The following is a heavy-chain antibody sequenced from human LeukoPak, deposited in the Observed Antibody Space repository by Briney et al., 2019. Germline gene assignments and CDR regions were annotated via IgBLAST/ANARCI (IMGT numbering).Heavy chain of an antibody. CDR2: IYYSGST. CDR1: GGSISSGDYY. CDR3: ARDLLAGTTMFDP. J-gene: IGHJ5*02. D-gene: IGHD1-7*01. Sequence: SETLSLTCTVSGGSISSGDYYWSWIRQPPGKGLEWIGYIYYSGSTYYNPSLKSRVTISVDTSKNQFSLKLSSVTAADTAVYYCARDLLAGTTMFDPWGQGTLVTVSS. V-gene: IGHV4-30-4*01.